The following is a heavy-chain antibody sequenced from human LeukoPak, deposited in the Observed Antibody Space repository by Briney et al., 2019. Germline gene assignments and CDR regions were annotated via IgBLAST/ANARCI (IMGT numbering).Heavy chain of an antibody. D-gene: IGHD3-9*01. V-gene: IGHV3-7*02. CDR1: GFTFSSYW. J-gene: IGHJ4*02. CDR2: INQDGSEK. CDR3: AKGSIDWYYFDY. Sequence: GGSLRLSCAASGFTFSSYWMSWVRQAPGKGLEWVANINQDGSEKFYVDSVRGRFTISRDNAKNSLYLQMNSLRAEDTAVYYCAKGSIDWYYFDYWGQGTLVTVSS.